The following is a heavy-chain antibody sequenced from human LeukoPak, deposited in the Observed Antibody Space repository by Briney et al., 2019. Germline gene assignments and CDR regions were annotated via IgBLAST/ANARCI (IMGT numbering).Heavy chain of an antibody. CDR2: ISSSGSTI. V-gene: IGHV3-48*03. J-gene: IGHJ3*02. CDR1: GFTFSSYE. Sequence: GGSLRLSCAASGFTFSSYEMNWVRQAPGKGLEWVSYISSSGSTIYYADSVKGRFTISRDNSKNTLYLQMNSLRAEDTAVYYCARVKLLRADAFDIWGQGTMVTVSS. CDR3: ARVKLLRADAFDI. D-gene: IGHD1-26*01.